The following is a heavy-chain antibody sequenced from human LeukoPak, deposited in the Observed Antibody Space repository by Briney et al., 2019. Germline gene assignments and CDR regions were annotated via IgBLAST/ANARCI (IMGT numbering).Heavy chain of an antibody. V-gene: IGHV1-2*02. J-gene: IGHJ4*02. CDR1: GYTFTAYY. D-gene: IGHD1-20*01. Sequence: ASVKVSCKASGYTFTAYYIRWVRQAPGQGLEWMGWINPNSGGINYSQKFQGRVTMTRDTSIGTAYMELNSLRSDDTAVYYCAREAISGVHKDYWGQGTLVTVSS. CDR3: AREAISGVHKDY. CDR2: INPNSGGI.